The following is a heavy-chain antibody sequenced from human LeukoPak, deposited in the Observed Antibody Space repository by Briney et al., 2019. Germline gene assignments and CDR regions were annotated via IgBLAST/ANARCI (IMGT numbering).Heavy chain of an antibody. V-gene: IGHV4-34*01. D-gene: IGHD2-2*01. CDR2: INHSGST. CDR1: GGSFSGYY. J-gene: IGHJ6*02. Sequence: SETLSLTCAVYGGSFSGYYWSWIRQPPGKGLEWIGEINHSGSTNYNPSLKSRVTISVDTSKNQFSLKLSSVTAADTAVYYCARLIVLRFSRSSTGCYYCSPDYYYYGMDVWGQGTTVTVSS. CDR3: ARLIVLRFSRSSTGCYYCSPDYYYYGMDV.